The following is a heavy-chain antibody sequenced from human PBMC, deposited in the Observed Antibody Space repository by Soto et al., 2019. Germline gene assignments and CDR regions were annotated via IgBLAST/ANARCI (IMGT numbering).Heavy chain of an antibody. CDR3: ARGRTRALDY. CDR1: GYIFTSQG. J-gene: IGHJ4*02. CDR2: ISTYNGNP. Sequence: QIQLVQSGAEVKKPGASVKVSCKASGYIFTSQGISWVRQAPGQGLEWMGWISTYNGNPNDAQKLQGRVTMTTNTSTTTAFLDLRSLTSDHTAVYYCARGRTRALDYWGQGTPVIVSS. D-gene: IGHD1-7*01. V-gene: IGHV1-18*01.